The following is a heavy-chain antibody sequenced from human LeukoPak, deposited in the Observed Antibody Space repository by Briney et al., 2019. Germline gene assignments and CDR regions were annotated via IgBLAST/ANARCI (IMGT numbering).Heavy chain of an antibody. CDR2: ITNRGSTI. D-gene: IGHD2-15*01. CDR1: GFTLSDYY. V-gene: IGHV3-11*01. CDR3: ARDRGVVIAAMGYYFDY. J-gene: IGHJ4*02. Sequence: GGSLRLSCAASGFTLSDYYMSWIRQAPGKGLEWISYITNRGSTIYYADSVKGRFTISRDNAKNSLYLQMNNLRVEDTAVYYCARDRGVVIAAMGYYFDYWSQGTLVTVSS.